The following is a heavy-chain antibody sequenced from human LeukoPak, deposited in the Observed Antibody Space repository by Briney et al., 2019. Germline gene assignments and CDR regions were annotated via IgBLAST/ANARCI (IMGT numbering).Heavy chain of an antibody. J-gene: IGHJ4*02. D-gene: IGHD1-26*01. CDR1: GFMFSSNW. CDR3: ARDGGVGATWEGFDY. Sequence: GGSLRLSCAASGFMFSSNWMSWVRQAPGKGLEWVANIKRDGSDQYYVDSVKGRFTISRDNAKYSLYLQMNSLRAEDTAVYYCARDGGVGATWEGFDYWGQGILVTVSS. V-gene: IGHV3-7*01. CDR2: IKRDGSDQ.